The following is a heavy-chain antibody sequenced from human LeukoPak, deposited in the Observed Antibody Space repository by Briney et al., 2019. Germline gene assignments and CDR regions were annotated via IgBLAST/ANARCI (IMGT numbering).Heavy chain of an antibody. CDR3: ATRDIAAAGTTSRKGY. J-gene: IGHJ4*02. D-gene: IGHD6-13*01. Sequence: GGSLRLSCAASGFTFSSYAMSWVRQAPGKGLEWVSAISGSGGSTYYADSVKGRFTISRDNSKNTLYLQVNSLRAEDTAVYYCATRDIAAAGTTSRKGYWGRGTLVTVSS. V-gene: IGHV3-23*01. CDR2: ISGSGGST. CDR1: GFTFSSYA.